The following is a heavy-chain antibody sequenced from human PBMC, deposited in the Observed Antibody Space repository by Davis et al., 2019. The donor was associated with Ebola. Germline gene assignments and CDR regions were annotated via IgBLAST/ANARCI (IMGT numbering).Heavy chain of an antibody. D-gene: IGHD3-22*01. Sequence: MPSETLSLTCAVSGGSISSSNWWSWVRQPPGKGLEWIGEIYHSGSTNYNPSLKSRVTISVDTSKNQFSLKLSSVTAADTAVYYCARQRRNYYDSSGYYFDYWGQGTLVTVSS. CDR2: IYHSGST. J-gene: IGHJ4*02. CDR3: ARQRRNYYDSSGYYFDY. V-gene: IGHV4-4*02. CDR1: GGSISSSNW.